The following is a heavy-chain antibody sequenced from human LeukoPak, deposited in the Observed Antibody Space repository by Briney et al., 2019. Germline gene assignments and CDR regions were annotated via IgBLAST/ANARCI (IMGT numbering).Heavy chain of an antibody. V-gene: IGHV3-23*01. CDR1: GFTFSSYA. Sequence: GGSLRLSCAASGFTFSSYAMSWVRQAPGKGLEWVSAISGSGGSTYYADSVKGRFTISRDNSKNTLYLQMNSLRAEDTAVYYCAKDGYSGYDFGALYYYYGMDVWGQGTTVTVSS. J-gene: IGHJ6*02. CDR2: ISGSGGST. D-gene: IGHD5-12*01. CDR3: AKDGYSGYDFGALYYYYGMDV.